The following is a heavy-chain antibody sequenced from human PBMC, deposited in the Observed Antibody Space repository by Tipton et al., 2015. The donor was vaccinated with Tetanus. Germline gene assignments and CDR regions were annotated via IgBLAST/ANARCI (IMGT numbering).Heavy chain of an antibody. D-gene: IGHD2-21*02. Sequence: SLRLSCAASGFPFLTYWMSWVRQAPGKGLEWVANIKRDGSEKNYVDSVKGRFTISRDNAGNSLYLQMISLRAEDTAVYSCARGMAEASNCGGDCYSDYWGQGTLVTVSS. CDR1: GFPFLTYW. CDR2: IKRDGSEK. J-gene: IGHJ4*02. V-gene: IGHV3-7*04. CDR3: ARGMAEASNCGGDCYSDY.